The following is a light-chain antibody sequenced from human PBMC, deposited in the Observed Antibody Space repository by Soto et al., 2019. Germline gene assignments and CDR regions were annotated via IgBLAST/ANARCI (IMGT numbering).Light chain of an antibody. CDR1: QSINNY. J-gene: IGKJ2*01. V-gene: IGKV1-39*01. CDR3: QQSYNSSYT. Sequence: DIQMTQSPSSLSASLGDRVTITCRASQSINNYLNWYQQEEGKAPKLLIYAATSLQSGVPSRFSGSGSGTEFPLTISSLQPGDFATYYCQQSYNSSYTFGLGTKLEIK. CDR2: AAT.